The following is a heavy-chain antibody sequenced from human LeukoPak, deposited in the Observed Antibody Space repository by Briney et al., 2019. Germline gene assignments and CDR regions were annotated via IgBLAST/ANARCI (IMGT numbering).Heavy chain of an antibody. J-gene: IGHJ6*02. CDR1: GFTFSNYW. CDR3: AKGAGWPLSYYYYGMDV. CDR2: INTDGSIT. D-gene: IGHD2-2*01. V-gene: IGHV3-74*01. Sequence: GGSLRLSCAASGFTFSNYWMHWVRQAPGKGLVWVSRINTDGSITTYADSVKGRFTISRDNSKNTLYLQMISLRAEDTAVYFCAKGAGWPLSYYYYGMDVWGRGTTVTVSS.